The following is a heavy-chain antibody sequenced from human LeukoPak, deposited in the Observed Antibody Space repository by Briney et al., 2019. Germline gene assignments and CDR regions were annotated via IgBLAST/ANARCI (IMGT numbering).Heavy chain of an antibody. D-gene: IGHD1-26*01. Sequence: GGSLRLSCTASGFTLGDYSMNWVRQAPGKGLEWVGFIRSKAYGGTTEYAASVKGRFTISRDDSKSIAYLQMNSLKTEDTAVYYCTRGSRATHDYWGQGTLVTVSS. CDR3: TRGSRATHDY. CDR1: GFTLGDYS. J-gene: IGHJ4*02. V-gene: IGHV3-49*04. CDR2: IRSKAYGGTT.